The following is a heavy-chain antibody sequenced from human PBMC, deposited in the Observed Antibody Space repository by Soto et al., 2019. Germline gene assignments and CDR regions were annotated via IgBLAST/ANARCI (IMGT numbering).Heavy chain of an antibody. Sequence: GGSLRLSCAASGFIFSSFAMSWVRQAPGKGLEWVSTISNNGGSTYSADSVKGRFTISRDNSKNTLYLQMNSLRAEDTAVYYCAKDPDISGWYQTDLDYWGQGTLVTVSS. CDR2: ISNNGGST. CDR1: GFIFSSFA. V-gene: IGHV3-23*01. D-gene: IGHD6-19*01. J-gene: IGHJ4*02. CDR3: AKDPDISGWYQTDLDY.